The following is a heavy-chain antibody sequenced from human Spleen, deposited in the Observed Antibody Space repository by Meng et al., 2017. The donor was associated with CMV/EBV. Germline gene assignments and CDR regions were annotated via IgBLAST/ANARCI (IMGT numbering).Heavy chain of an antibody. J-gene: IGHJ4*02. D-gene: IGHD6-6*01. CDR1: GFTFSSCE. V-gene: IGHV3-48*03. CDR2: ISSSGNTI. CDR3: AKDRAARVGGYFDY. Sequence: GGPLRLSCAASGFTFSSCELSWVRQAPGKGLEWVSYISSSGNTIFYADSVKGRFTISRDNAKNSLYLQMNSLRAEDTALYYCAKDRAARVGGYFDYWGQGTLVTVSS.